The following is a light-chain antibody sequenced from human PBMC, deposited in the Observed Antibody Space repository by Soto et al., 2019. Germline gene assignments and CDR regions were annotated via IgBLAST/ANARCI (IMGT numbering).Light chain of an antibody. CDR3: QSYDTTLAAHV. CDR2: GNS. Sequence: CVRQRAASVSGAAVEGVTLSCPGSSSNIGAGYDVHWYQQLPGTAPKLLIYGNSNRPSGVPDRFSGSKSGTSASLAITGFQADDRAASTCQSYDTTLAAHVFGTGTKAT. CDR1: SSNIGAGYD. J-gene: IGLJ1*01. V-gene: IGLV1-40*01.